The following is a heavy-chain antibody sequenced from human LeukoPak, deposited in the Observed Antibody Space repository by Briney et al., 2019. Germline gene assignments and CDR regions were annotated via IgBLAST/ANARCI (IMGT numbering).Heavy chain of an antibody. Sequence: GGSVRLSCAASGFTFSSYGMHWVRQAPGKGLEWVAVISYDGSNKYYADSVKGRFTISRDNSKNTLYLQMNSLRAEDTAVYYCAKDPMTTVTTVDSDWGQGTLVTVSS. CDR3: AKDPMTTVTTVDSD. D-gene: IGHD4-17*01. V-gene: IGHV3-30*18. J-gene: IGHJ4*02. CDR1: GFTFSSYG. CDR2: ISYDGSNK.